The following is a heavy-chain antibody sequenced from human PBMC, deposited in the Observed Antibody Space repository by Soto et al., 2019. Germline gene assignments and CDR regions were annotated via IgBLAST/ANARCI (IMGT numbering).Heavy chain of an antibody. CDR1: GGSISGDGYY. CDR3: ARDQAPKAASVGVVLEP. V-gene: IGHV4-31*03. D-gene: IGHD3-16*01. Sequence: TLSLPCNVSGGSISGDGYYWSWIRQHPGKGLEWIGSFYYCGSTYYNPSLKSRVTISGDAPKNQCSRKLSSVTAAETAVYYCARDQAPKAASVGVVLEPWGQWTLVT. CDR2: FYYCGST. J-gene: IGHJ5*02.